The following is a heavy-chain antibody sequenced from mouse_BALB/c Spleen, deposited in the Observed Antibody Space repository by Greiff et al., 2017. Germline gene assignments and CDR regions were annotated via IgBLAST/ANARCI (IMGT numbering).Heavy chain of an antibody. CDR2: INPYYGST. V-gene: IGHV1-39*01. J-gene: IGHJ2*01. D-gene: IGHD1-1*01. Sequence: VQLKQTGPELVKPGASVKISCKASGYSFTDYIMLWVKQSHGKSLEWIGNINPYYGSTSYNLKFKGKATLTVDKSSSTAYMQLNSLTSEDSAVYYCARSGYYGSSSGYFDYWGQGTTLTVSS. CDR1: GYSFTDYI. CDR3: ARSGYYGSSSGYFDY.